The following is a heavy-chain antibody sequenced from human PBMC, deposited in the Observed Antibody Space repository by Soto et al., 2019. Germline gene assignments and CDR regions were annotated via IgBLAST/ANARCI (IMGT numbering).Heavy chain of an antibody. CDR2: IGTAGDT. V-gene: IGHV3-13*04. D-gene: IGHD1-26*01. CDR1: GFTFSSYD. J-gene: IGHJ4*02. Sequence: EVQLVESGGGLVQPGGSLRLSCAAFGFTFSSYDMHWVRQTTKKGLEWVSGIGTAGDTYYPGSVKGRFTISRENAKNSLYLQRNSLRDGDTDVYYCARAETDSGSYYFDYWGQGPLVTVSS. CDR3: ARAETDSGSYYFDY.